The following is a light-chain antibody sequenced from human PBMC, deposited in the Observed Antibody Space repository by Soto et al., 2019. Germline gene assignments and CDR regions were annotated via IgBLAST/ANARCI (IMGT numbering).Light chain of an antibody. Sequence: QSALTQPPSASGSPQQSVTISCTGTNSDVGGYSYVSWYQQHPGKAPKLMISEVTKRPSGVTDRFSGSKSGNTASLTVSGLQAEAEADYYCSSYSGSTKWVFGGGTKLTVL. J-gene: IGLJ3*02. CDR3: SSYSGSTKWV. V-gene: IGLV2-8*01. CDR1: NSDVGGYSY. CDR2: EVT.